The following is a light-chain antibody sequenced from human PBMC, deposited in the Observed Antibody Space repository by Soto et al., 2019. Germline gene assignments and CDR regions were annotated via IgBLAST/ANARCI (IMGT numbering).Light chain of an antibody. Sequence: AIQVTQSPSSLSASVGDRVTITCRASQDIRGALAWYQQKPGKAPKLLIYDVSTLENEVPSRFSGSSSGTQFTLTISSLQPEDFGTYYCQQFNSYPITFGHGTRLEIK. CDR2: DVS. CDR3: QQFNSYPIT. V-gene: IGKV1-13*02. J-gene: IGKJ5*01. CDR1: QDIRGA.